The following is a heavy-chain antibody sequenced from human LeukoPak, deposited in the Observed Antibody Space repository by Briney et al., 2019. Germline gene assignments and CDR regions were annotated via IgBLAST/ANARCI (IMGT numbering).Heavy chain of an antibody. CDR1: GFTFSDYD. CDR3: VRHHLREFDL. CDR2: ILNGDTV. J-gene: IGHJ2*01. Sequence: PGGSLSLSCAASGFTFSDYDMSWVRQAPGKGLEWVSFILNGDTVSYSDPVKGRFTISRDNPKNSLYLQMNSLRADDTAVDFCVRHHLREFDLWGRGPLHSVAT. D-gene: IGHD3-10*01. V-gene: IGHV3-69-1*01.